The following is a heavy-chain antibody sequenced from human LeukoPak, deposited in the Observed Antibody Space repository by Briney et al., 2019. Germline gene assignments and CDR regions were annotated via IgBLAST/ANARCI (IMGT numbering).Heavy chain of an antibody. CDR3: AAGADYDIMPY. V-gene: IGHV1-24*01. Sequence: ASVKVSCKASGYTLTELSTHWVRQAPGKGLEWMGGFDPENGETIYAQKFQGRVTMTEDTSTDTAYMELRSLRSEDTAVYYCAAGADYDIMPYWGQGTLVTVSS. D-gene: IGHD3-9*01. CDR1: GYTLTELS. CDR2: FDPENGET. J-gene: IGHJ4*02.